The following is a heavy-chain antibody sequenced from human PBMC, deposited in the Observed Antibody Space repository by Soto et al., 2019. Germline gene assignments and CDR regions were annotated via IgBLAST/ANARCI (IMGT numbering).Heavy chain of an antibody. CDR2: LTDDGKEK. CDR1: GFTFSKYG. J-gene: IGHJ6*02. Sequence: QVHLVESGGGVVQPGTSLRLSCVASGFTFSKYGMHWVRQAPGKGLEWVAILTDDGKEKYYADSVKGRFIISRDNSNNTLFLQMNTLSAEDTAVYYCAKVRVALKYYYGLDGWGQGTTVSVSS. CDR3: AKVRVALKYYYGLDG. D-gene: IGHD3-16*01. V-gene: IGHV3-30*18.